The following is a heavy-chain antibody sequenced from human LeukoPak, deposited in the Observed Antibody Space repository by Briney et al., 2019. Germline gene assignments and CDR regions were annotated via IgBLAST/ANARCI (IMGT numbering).Heavy chain of an antibody. CDR1: GGSFSGYY. V-gene: IGHV4-34*01. CDR3: ARGRGEQADWFDP. D-gene: IGHD1/OR15-1a*01. CDR2: INHSGST. J-gene: IGHJ5*02. Sequence: SETLSLTCAVYGGSFSGYYWSWIRQPPGKGLEWIGEINHSGSTNYNPPLKSRVTISVDTSKNQFSLKLSSVTAADTAVYYGARGRGEQADWFDPWGQGTLVTVSS.